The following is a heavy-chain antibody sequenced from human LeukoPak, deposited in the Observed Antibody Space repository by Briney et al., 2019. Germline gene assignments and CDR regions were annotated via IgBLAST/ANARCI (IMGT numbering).Heavy chain of an antibody. J-gene: IGHJ6*03. CDR1: GGTFSSYA. CDR3: ARGRVSSSSWYSTYYYYFYMDV. Sequence: GASVKVSCKASGGTFSSYAISWVRQAPGQGLEWMGGIIPIFGTANYAQKFQGRVTITADESTSTAYMELSSLRSEDTAVYYCARGRVSSSSWYSTYYYYFYMDVWGKGTTVTVSS. CDR2: IIPIFGTA. V-gene: IGHV1-69*13. D-gene: IGHD6-13*01.